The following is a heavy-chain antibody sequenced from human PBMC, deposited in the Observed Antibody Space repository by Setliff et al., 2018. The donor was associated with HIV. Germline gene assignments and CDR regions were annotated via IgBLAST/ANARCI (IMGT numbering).Heavy chain of an antibody. J-gene: IGHJ4*02. CDR1: GASISNSNSY. Sequence: TLSLTCTVYGASISNSNSYWGWIRQPPGKGLEWIGRIYTSGSTNYNPSLKSRVIISVDLSKNQFSLKLSSVTAADTAVYYCARGVVAYDYGDLISLHYFDYWGQGTLVTVSS. CDR3: ARGVVAYDYGDLISLHYFDY. D-gene: IGHD4-17*01. V-gene: IGHV4-61*02. CDR2: IYTSGST.